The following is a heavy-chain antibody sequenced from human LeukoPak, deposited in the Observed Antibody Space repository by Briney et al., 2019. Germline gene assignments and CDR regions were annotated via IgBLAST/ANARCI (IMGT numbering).Heavy chain of an antibody. CDR2: IYHSGNT. J-gene: IGHJ3*02. V-gene: IGHV4-38-2*02. CDR3: ARVESVNAFDI. CDR1: GYSISAGYC. Sequence: SETLSLTCTVSGYSISAGYCWGWIRQPPGKGLEWIASIYHSGNTYYNPSLKSRVTMSVDTSKNQFSLNLNSVTAADTSVYYCARVESVNAFDIWGQGTMVTVSS. D-gene: IGHD4-23*01.